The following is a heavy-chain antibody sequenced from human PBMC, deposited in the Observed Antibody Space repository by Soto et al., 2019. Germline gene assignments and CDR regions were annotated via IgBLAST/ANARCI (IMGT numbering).Heavy chain of an antibody. CDR1: GGSISSYY. D-gene: IGHD3-22*01. CDR3: ARELRGYGSYFDY. Sequence: SETLSLTCTVSGGSISSYYWSWIRQPPGKGLEWIGYIYYSGSTNYNPSLKSRVTISVDTSKNQFSLKLSSVTAADTAVYYCARELRGYGSYFDYWGQGTLVTVSS. CDR2: IYYSGST. J-gene: IGHJ4*02. V-gene: IGHV4-59*01.